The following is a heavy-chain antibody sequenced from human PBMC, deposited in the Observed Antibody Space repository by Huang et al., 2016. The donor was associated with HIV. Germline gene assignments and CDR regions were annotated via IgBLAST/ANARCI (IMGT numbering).Heavy chain of an antibody. Sequence: QGQLVESGGGVVQPGRSLRLSCAASGFSFTCYDMKWVRQVPGKGLDWVSFVSKDGNEKYYADSVKGRFTISRDNFKNTLYLQMNSLRTGDTTVYFCLPAGHVSHYYYMDVWGKGTTVIVSS. V-gene: IGHV3-30*03. CDR3: LPAGHVSHYYYMDV. J-gene: IGHJ6*03. CDR1: GFSFTCYD. CDR2: VSKDGNEK.